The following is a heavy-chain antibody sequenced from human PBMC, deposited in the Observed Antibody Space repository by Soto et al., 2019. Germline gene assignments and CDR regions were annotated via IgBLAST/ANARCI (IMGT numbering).Heavy chain of an antibody. J-gene: IGHJ4*02. CDR2: ISAGNGNT. D-gene: IGHD2-21*01. CDR3: ARVGCGGDCLDY. CDR1: GYTFSNYG. V-gene: IGHV1-18*04. Sequence: GASVKVSCKASGYTFSNYGITWVRQAPGQGLEWMGWISAGNGNTNYAQKFQGRVTMTRDTSASTAYMELSSLRSEDTAVYYCARVGCGGDCLDYWGQGTLVTVSS.